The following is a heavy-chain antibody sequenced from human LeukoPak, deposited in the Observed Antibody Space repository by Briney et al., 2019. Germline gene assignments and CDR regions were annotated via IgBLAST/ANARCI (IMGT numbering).Heavy chain of an antibody. Sequence: GGSLRLSCAASGFTFSDFWMHWVRQAPGKGLVWVSRINSGGTVTNYADSVKGRLTISRDNAKNTLYLQMNSLRAEDTAVYYCARRVYNSGWYIDYWGQGTLVTVSS. J-gene: IGHJ4*02. V-gene: IGHV3-74*01. CDR3: ARRVYNSGWYIDY. CDR1: GFTFSDFW. D-gene: IGHD6-19*01. CDR2: INSGGTVT.